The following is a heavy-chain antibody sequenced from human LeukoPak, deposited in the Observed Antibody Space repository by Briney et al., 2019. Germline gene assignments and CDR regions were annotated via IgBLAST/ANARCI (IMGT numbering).Heavy chain of an antibody. CDR2: INHSGST. V-gene: IGHV4-34*01. D-gene: IGHD2-2*02. J-gene: IGHJ4*02. Sequence: PSETLSLTCAVYGASFSGYCLSWIRQPPGKGLEWIGEINHSGSTNYNPSLKSRVTISVDTSKNQFSLKLSSVTAADTAVYYCARWGNVAAAIGFENYYFDYWGQGTLVTVSS. CDR1: GASFSGYC. CDR3: ARWGNVAAAIGFENYYFDY.